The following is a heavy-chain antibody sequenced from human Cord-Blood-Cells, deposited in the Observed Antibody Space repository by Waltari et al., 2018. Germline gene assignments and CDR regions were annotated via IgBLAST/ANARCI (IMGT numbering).Heavy chain of an antibody. CDR3: ARGPYDSSGYYFYY. CDR2: INHSGSN. J-gene: IGHJ4*02. V-gene: IGHV4-34*01. Sequence: QVQLQQWGAGLLKPSETLSLTCAVYGGSFSGYYWSWIRQPPGKGLEWIGEINHSGSNNYTPSLKSRVTISVDTSKNQFSLKLSSVTAADTAVYYCARGPYDSSGYYFYYWGQGTLVTVSS. D-gene: IGHD3-22*01. CDR1: GGSFSGYY.